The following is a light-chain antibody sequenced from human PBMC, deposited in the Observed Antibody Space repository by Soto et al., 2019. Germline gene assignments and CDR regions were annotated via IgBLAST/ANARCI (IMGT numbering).Light chain of an antibody. CDR2: DAS. CDR1: QAINTY. CDR3: QHRNSYPLT. V-gene: IGKV1-9*01. J-gene: IGKJ4*02. Sequence: DIQLTQSPSFLSASVGDRVTITCRASQAINTYLAWYQQKPGKAPKLLIYDASTLKSGVPSRFSGSGSGTEFSLTISNLQPEDFATYYCQHRNSYPLTVGGGTKVEIK.